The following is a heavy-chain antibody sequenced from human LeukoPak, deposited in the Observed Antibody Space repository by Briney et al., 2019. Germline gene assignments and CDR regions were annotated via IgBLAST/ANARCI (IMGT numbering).Heavy chain of an antibody. J-gene: IGHJ4*02. CDR3: ARDRGGSYSAIDY. V-gene: IGHV3-48*04. CDR2: ISSSSITI. CDR1: GLTFSSYS. Sequence: GGSLRLSCAASGLTFSSYSLNWVRQAPGKGLEWVSFISSSSITIYYADSVKGRFTISRDNAEKSLYLQMNSLRAEDTAVYYCARDRGGSYSAIDYWGQGTLVTVSS. D-gene: IGHD2-15*01.